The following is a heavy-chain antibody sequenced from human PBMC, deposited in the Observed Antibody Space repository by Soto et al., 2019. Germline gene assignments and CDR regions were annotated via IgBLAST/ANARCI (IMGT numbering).Heavy chain of an antibody. CDR2: ISGSGGST. Sequence: GSLRLSCAASGFTFSSYAMSWVRQAPGKGLEWVSAISGSGGSTYYADSVKGRFTISRDNSKNTLYLQMNSLRAEDTAVYYCAKGLLGLYYYYGMAVWGQGTTVTVSS. V-gene: IGHV3-23*01. CDR3: AKGLLGLYYYYGMAV. J-gene: IGHJ6*02. D-gene: IGHD2-21*01. CDR1: GFTFSSYA.